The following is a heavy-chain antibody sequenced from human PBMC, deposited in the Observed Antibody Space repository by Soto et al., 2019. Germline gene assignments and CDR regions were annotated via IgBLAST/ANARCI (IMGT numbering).Heavy chain of an antibody. D-gene: IGHD2-15*01. CDR2: IIPIFGTA. Sequence: GASVKVSCKASGGTFSSYAISWVRQAPGQGLEWMGGIIPIFGTANYAQKFQGRVTITADESTSTAYMELSSLRSEDTAVYYCARPYCSGGSCRLFNWFDPWGQGTLVTVSS. CDR3: ARPYCSGGSCRLFNWFDP. CDR1: GGTFSSYA. J-gene: IGHJ5*02. V-gene: IGHV1-69*13.